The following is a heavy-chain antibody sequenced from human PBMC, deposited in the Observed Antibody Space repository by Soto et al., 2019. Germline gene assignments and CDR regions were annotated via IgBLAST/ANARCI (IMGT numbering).Heavy chain of an antibody. CDR2: ISGSGGST. CDR3: SNHQCSLWYHIDY. D-gene: IGHD2-2*01. J-gene: IGHJ4*02. V-gene: IGHV3-23*01. CDR1: GFTFSNYA. Sequence: EVQLLESGGGLVQPGGSLRLSCAASGFTFSNYAVTWVRQAPGKGLEWVSTISGSGGSTYYADSVKGRFTISRDNSKNTLYLQMNSLRAEDVALTYCSNHQCSLWYHIDYWGQGTLATVSS.